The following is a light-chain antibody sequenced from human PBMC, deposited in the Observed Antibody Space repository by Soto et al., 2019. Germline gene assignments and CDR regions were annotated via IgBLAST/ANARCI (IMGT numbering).Light chain of an antibody. CDR3: QQRSNWLT. CDR1: QSVSSY. J-gene: IGKJ4*01. CDR2: DAS. V-gene: IGKV3-11*01. Sequence: EIVFAQSPAPLSLSPGERATLSCRASQSVSSYLAWYQQKPGQAPRLLIYDASNRATGIPARFSGSGSGTDFTLTISSLEPEDFAVYYCQQRSNWLTFGGGTKVDIK.